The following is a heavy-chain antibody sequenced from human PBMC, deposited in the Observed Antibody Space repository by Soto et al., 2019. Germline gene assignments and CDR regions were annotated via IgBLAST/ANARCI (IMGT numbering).Heavy chain of an antibody. Sequence: QVQLQESGPGLVKPSQTLSLTCTVSGGSISSGGYYWSWIRQHPGKGLEWIGYIYYSGSTYYNPSLKSRVTISVDTSKNQFSLKLSSVTAAYTAVYYWARAARGGTVTTHGAFDIWGQGTMVTVSS. J-gene: IGHJ3*02. V-gene: IGHV4-31*03. CDR3: ARAARGGTVTTHGAFDI. D-gene: IGHD4-17*01. CDR1: GGSISSGGYY. CDR2: IYYSGST.